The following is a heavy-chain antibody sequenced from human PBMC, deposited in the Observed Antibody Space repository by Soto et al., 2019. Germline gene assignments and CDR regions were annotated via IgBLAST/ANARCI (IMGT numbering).Heavy chain of an antibody. CDR1: VGSFSGYY. J-gene: IGHJ6*02. CDR2: INHSGST. V-gene: IGHV4-34*01. Sequence: SLTCAVYVGSFSGYYWSWIRQPPGKGLEWIGEINHSGSTNYNPSLKSRVTISVDTSKNQFSLKLSSVTAADTAVYYCARGRLWFTQQRYYYYYGMDVWGQGTTVTVSS. CDR3: ARGRLWFTQQRYYYYYGMDV. D-gene: IGHD5-18*01.